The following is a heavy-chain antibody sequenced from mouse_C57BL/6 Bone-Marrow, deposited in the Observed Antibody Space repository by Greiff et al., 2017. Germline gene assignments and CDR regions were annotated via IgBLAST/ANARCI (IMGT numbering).Heavy chain of an antibody. CDR3: ARSPVGSSSWYFDV. CDR1: GYSITRDY. D-gene: IGHD1-1*01. CDR2: ISYSGST. V-gene: IGHV3-8*01. Sequence: EVQLQESGPGLAKPSQPLSLTCSVTGYSITRDYWNWIRKFPGNKLEYMGYISYSGSTYYNPSLKSRISITRDTSKNQYYLQLNSVTTEDTATYYCARSPVGSSSWYFDVWGTGTTVTVSS. J-gene: IGHJ1*03.